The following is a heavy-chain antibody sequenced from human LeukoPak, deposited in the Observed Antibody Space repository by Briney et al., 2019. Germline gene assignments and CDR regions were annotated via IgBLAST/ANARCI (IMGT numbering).Heavy chain of an antibody. V-gene: IGHV4-59*01. CDR1: GGSISSYY. D-gene: IGHD6-19*01. CDR3: ARDMGSSGWYGGFDY. Sequence: SETLSLTCTVSGGSISSYYWTWIRQPPGKGLEWIGYIYYSGSTNYNPSLKSRVIISVDTSKNQFSLKLNSVTAADTAVYYCARDMGSSGWYGGFDYWGQGTLVTVSS. CDR2: IYYSGST. J-gene: IGHJ4*02.